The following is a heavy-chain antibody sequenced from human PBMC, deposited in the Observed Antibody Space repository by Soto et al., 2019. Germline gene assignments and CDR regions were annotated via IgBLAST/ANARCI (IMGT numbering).Heavy chain of an antibody. CDR2: IDPSDSYI. J-gene: IGHJ6*02. CDR1: GYSFTKYW. D-gene: IGHD3-16*01. Sequence: PGESLKISCKGSGYSFTKYWISWVRQMPGKGLEWMGRIDPSDSYINYSPSFQGHVTISADKSINTAYLQWSSLRVSDTAIYYCARHYICRGGDCYYYGMDVWGQGTMVTVS. CDR3: ARHYICRGGDCYYYGMDV. V-gene: IGHV5-10-1*01.